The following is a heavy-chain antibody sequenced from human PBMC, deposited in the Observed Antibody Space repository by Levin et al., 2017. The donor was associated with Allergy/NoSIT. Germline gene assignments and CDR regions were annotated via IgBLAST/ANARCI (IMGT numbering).Heavy chain of an antibody. Sequence: NISCKASGGTFSSYAISWVRQAPGQGLEWMGGIIPIFGTANYAQKFQGRVTITADKSTSTAYMELSSLRSEDTAVYYCARSKATPTTGFYGMDVWGQGTTVTVSS. CDR3: ARSKATPTTGFYGMDV. J-gene: IGHJ6*02. CDR1: GGTFSSYA. CDR2: IIPIFGTA. V-gene: IGHV1-69*06. D-gene: IGHD5-12*01.